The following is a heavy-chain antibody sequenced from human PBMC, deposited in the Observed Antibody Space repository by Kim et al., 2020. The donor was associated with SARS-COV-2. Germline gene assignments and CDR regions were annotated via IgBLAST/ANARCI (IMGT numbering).Heavy chain of an antibody. CDR3: AKDMWEWFGELRDAFDI. CDR2: ISWNSGSI. Sequence: GGSLRLSCAASGFTFDDYAMHWVRQAPGKGLEWVSGISWNSGSIGYADSVKGRFTISRDNAKNSLYLQMNSLRAEDTALYYCAKDMWEWFGELRDAFDIWGQGTMVTVSS. V-gene: IGHV3-9*01. D-gene: IGHD3-10*01. J-gene: IGHJ3*02. CDR1: GFTFDDYA.